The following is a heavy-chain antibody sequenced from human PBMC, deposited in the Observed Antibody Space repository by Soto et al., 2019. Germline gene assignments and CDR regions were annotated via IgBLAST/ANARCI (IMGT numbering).Heavy chain of an antibody. J-gene: IGHJ6*03. V-gene: IGHV4-39*01. D-gene: IGHD3-16*01. CDR3: ARQAGAFGYYLDV. Sequence: QLQLQESGPGLVKPSETLSLTCTVSGGSISTSYYYWGWIRQSPGKGLEWIGAIYYTGTTYYNPPHQSRATQSVHTTKNQFSLEMGSVTAADTAVYFCARQAGAFGYYLDVWGKGPTVTVSS. CDR1: GGSISTSYYY. CDR2: IYYTGTT.